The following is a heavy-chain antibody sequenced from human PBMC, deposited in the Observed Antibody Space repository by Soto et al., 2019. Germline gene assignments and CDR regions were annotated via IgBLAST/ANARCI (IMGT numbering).Heavy chain of an antibody. Sequence: PVVSLILSCSASRFTFSKHWMTWVRQAPVKGLEWVANINQDGTERYYVDSVKGRFTVSRDNAKNSLFLQMNSLRAEDIAVYYCARETGVVEPGLGMDVWGQGNTVTVSS. CDR2: INQDGTER. CDR1: RFTFSKHW. D-gene: IGHD2-2*01. CDR3: ARETGVVEPGLGMDV. V-gene: IGHV3-7*01. J-gene: IGHJ6*02.